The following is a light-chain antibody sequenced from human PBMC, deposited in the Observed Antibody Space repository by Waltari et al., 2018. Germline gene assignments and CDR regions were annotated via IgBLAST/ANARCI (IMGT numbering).Light chain of an antibody. CDR3: QSYDRSLSGYV. CDR2: GNS. CDR1: SPNIRAGYD. Sequence: QSVLTQPPSVSGAPGQRVTIPCTGSSPNIRAGYDVHWYQHLPRTAPKLLIYGNSNRPSGVPDRFSGSKSGTSASLAISGLQAEDEADYYCQSYDRSLSGYVFGSGTKVTVL. J-gene: IGLJ1*01. V-gene: IGLV1-40*01.